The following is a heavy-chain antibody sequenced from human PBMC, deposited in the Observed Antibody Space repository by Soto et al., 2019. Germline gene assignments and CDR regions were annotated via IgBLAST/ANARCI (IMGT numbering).Heavy chain of an antibody. D-gene: IGHD3-16*01. CDR2: IYTKERT. CDR1: AGSITNYY. J-gene: IGHJ5*02. CDR3: ARDDYKDGGNNWFDP. Sequence: ASETLSLTCTVSAGSITNYYCIFIRHPSGKGLEWIGRIYTKERTNYNLSFRNRVTMSVDTSKNQFSLKLDAVTAADTAVYYCARDDYKDGGNNWFDPWGQGTLVTV. V-gene: IGHV4-4*07.